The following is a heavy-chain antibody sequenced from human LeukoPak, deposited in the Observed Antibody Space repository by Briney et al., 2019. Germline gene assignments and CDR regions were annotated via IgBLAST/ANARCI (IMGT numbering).Heavy chain of an antibody. V-gene: IGHV3-11*01. CDR3: AKVRVVTEYYFDY. CDR1: GFTFSDYY. CDR2: ISSSGSTI. D-gene: IGHD4-23*01. J-gene: IGHJ4*02. Sequence: KPGGSLRLSCAASGFTFSDYYTSWIRQAPGKGLEWVSYISSSGSTIYYADSVKGRFTISRDNAKNSLYLQMNSLRAEDTAVYYCAKVRVVTEYYFDYWGQGTLVTVSS.